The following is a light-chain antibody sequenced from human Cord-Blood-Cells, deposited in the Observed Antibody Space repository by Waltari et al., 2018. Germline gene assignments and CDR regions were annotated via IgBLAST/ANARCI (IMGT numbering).Light chain of an antibody. Sequence: DIQMTQSPSSLSASVGDRVTINCRASQGISNSLAWYQQKPGKAPKLLLYAASRLESGVPSRCSGSGSGTDYTLTISSLQPEDFATYYCQQYYSTPPYTFGQGTKLEIK. CDR2: AAS. CDR3: QQYYSTPPYT. CDR1: QGISNS. J-gene: IGKJ2*01. V-gene: IGKV1-NL1*01.